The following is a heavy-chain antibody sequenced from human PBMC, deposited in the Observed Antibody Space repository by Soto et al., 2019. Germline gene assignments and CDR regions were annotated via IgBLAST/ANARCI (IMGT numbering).Heavy chain of an antibody. J-gene: IGHJ4*02. CDR3: AKGMGSERSSGLVS. V-gene: IGHV3-23*01. CDR1: GFTFSLWA. D-gene: IGHD3-10*01. CDR2: ISASGGTT. Sequence: EVHLLESGGGLVQPGGSLRLSCAASGFTFSLWAMTWVRQAPGKGLECVSGISASGGTTHIADSVKGRFTISRDNSRNTLYLQMNSLRADDTAIYYCAKGMGSERSSGLVSWGRGTLVTVSS.